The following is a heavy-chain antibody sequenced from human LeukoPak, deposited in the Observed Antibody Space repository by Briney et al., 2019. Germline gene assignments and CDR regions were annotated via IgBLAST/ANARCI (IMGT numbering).Heavy chain of an antibody. Sequence: GGSLRLSCAASGFTFSGSAMHWVRQASGKGLEWVGRIRSKANSYATAYAASVKGRFTISRDDSKNTAYLQMNSLRAEDTAVYYCARGRVVAGAFDYWGQGTLVTVSS. CDR1: GFTFSGSA. CDR2: IRSKANSYAT. J-gene: IGHJ4*02. D-gene: IGHD2-15*01. CDR3: ARGRVVAGAFDY. V-gene: IGHV3-73*01.